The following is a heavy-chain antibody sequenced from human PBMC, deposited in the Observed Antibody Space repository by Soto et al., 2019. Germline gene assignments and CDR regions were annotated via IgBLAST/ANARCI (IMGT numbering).Heavy chain of an antibody. D-gene: IGHD4-17*01. J-gene: IGHJ4*02. CDR3: TTDVLTQDGLGFFDY. CDR2: IKSKTDGGTT. CDR1: GFTFTNAW. Sequence: EVQLVESGGGLVKPGGSLRLSCAASGFTFTNAWMNWVRQAPGKGLEWVGRIKSKTDGGTTDYDAPVKGRFAISRDDSKDMVFLQMNSLQPEDTGIYYCTTDVLTQDGLGFFDYWGQGTLVTVSS. V-gene: IGHV3-15*07.